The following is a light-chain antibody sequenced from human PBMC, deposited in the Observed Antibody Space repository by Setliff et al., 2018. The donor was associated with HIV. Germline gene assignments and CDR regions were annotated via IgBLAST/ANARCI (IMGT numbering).Light chain of an antibody. CDR1: QDISNF. J-gene: IGKJ1*01. CDR3: QQPGNFVWT. Sequence: DIQLTQSPSSLSASVGDRVTITCQASQDISNFLNWYQQKPGKAPKLLIYDASNLEEGVPSRFSGSGFRTYFSFTISSLQPEDIGTYYCQQPGNFVWTFGQGTKVDIK. CDR2: DAS. V-gene: IGKV1-33*01.